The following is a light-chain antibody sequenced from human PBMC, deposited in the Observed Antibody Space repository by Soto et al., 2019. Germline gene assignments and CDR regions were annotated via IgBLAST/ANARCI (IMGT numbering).Light chain of an antibody. V-gene: IGKV3-20*01. CDR3: QQYGSSPRT. CDR2: EAS. Sequence: ILMTQSPATLSVSPGERATLSCRASQSVSTYLVWYQQKLGQAPRLLIYEASSRATGIPDRFSGSGSGTDFTLTISRVEPEDFAVYYCQQYGSSPRTFGRGTKVEI. CDR1: QSVSTY. J-gene: IGKJ1*01.